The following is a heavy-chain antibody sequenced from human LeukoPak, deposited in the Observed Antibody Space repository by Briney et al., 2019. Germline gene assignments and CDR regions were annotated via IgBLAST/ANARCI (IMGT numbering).Heavy chain of an antibody. CDR1: GFTFSSYA. CDR2: ISYDGSNK. Sequence: GGSLRLPCAASGFTFSSYAMHWVRQAPGKGLEWVAVISYDGSNKYYADSVKGRFTISRDNSKNTLYLQMNSLRAEDTAVYYCASPRAGEYYDSSGYFDYWGQGTLVTVSS. CDR3: ASPRAGEYYDSSGYFDY. V-gene: IGHV3-30-3*01. D-gene: IGHD3-22*01. J-gene: IGHJ4*02.